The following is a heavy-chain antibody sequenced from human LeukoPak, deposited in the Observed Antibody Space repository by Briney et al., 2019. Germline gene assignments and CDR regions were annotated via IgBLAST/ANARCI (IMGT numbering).Heavy chain of an antibody. D-gene: IGHD3-3*01. CDR3: ATSRFGVAPSGY. CDR2: IYLDDSDT. J-gene: IGHJ4*02. Sequence: GESLKISCNVSGYSLPTYWIAWVRQMPGKGLEWMGVIYLDDSDTKYGPSFQGLVTISVDKSISAAHLQWRSLKASDTAMYYCATSRFGVAPSGYWGQGTLVTVSS. CDR1: GYSLPTYW. V-gene: IGHV5-51*01.